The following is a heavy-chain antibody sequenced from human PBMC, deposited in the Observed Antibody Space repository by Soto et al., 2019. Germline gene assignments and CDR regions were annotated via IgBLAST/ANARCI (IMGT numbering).Heavy chain of an antibody. J-gene: IGHJ5*02. CDR1: GGSISSYY. CDR3: ARGYCGGDCYSYNWFDP. V-gene: IGHV4-59*01. D-gene: IGHD2-21*02. CDR2: IYYSGST. Sequence: QVQLQESGPGLVKPSETLSLTCTVSGGSISSYYWSWIRQPPGKGLEWIGYIYYSGSTNYNPSLKRRVTISVDTSKNQSSQKLRSVTAADTAVYYCARGYCGGDCYSYNWFDPWGQGTLVTVSS.